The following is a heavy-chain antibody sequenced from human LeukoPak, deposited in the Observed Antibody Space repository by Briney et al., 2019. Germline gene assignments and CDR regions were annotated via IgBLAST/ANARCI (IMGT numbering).Heavy chain of an antibody. CDR3: ARARGWELPHWFDP. CDR1: GGSISSYY. CDR2: IYTSGST. J-gene: IGHJ5*02. V-gene: IGHV4-4*07. D-gene: IGHD1-26*01. Sequence: SETLSLNCTVSGGSISSYYWSWIRQPAGKGLEWIGRIYTSGSTNYNPSLKSRVTMSVDTSKNQFSLKLSSVTAADTAVYYCARARGWELPHWFDPWGQGTLVSVSS.